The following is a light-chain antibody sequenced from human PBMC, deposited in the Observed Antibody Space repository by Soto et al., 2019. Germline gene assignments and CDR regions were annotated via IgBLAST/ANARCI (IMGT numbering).Light chain of an antibody. CDR3: QSYDTTLSGWV. CDR2: DNN. CDR1: NSNIGAGSN. V-gene: IGLV1-40*01. Sequence: SVLTQPPSVSGAPGQRVTISCTGTNSNIGAGSNVHWYQQLPGTAPKLLIYDNNNRPSGVSDRFSGSKSGTSPSLAITGLQAEDEADYYCQSYDTTLSGWVFGAGTKLTVL. J-gene: IGLJ3*02.